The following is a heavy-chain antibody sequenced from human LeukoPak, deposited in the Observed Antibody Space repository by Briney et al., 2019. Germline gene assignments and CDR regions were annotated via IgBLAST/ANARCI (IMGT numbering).Heavy chain of an antibody. Sequence: PSETLSLTCTVSGGSISSSSYYWGWIRQPPGKGLEWIGYIYYSGSTNYNPSLKSRVTISVDTSKNQFSLKLSSVTAADTAVYYCARVKVGGYDILTGYGPLDIWGQGTMVTVSS. V-gene: IGHV4-61*05. J-gene: IGHJ3*02. CDR1: GGSISSSSYY. CDR3: ARVKVGGYDILTGYGPLDI. CDR2: IYYSGST. D-gene: IGHD3-9*01.